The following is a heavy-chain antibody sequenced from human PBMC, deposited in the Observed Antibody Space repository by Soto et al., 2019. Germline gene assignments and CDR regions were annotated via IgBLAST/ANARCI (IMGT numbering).Heavy chain of an antibody. V-gene: IGHV4-59*01. D-gene: IGHD3-10*01. Sequence: PSETLSLTCTVSGGSISSYYWSWIRQPPGKGLEWIGYIYYSGSTNYNPSLKSRVTISVDTSKNQFSLKLSSVTAADTAVYYCARDQWEYYYGSGSYSDVDWFDPWGQGTLVTVSS. CDR2: IYYSGST. CDR1: GGSISSYY. J-gene: IGHJ5*02. CDR3: ARDQWEYYYGSGSYSDVDWFDP.